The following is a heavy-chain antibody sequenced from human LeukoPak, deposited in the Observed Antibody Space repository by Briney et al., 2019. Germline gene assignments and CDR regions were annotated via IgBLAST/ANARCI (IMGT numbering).Heavy chain of an antibody. CDR1: GFTFSSYA. CDR2: ISYDGSNK. CDR3: ARGGTYTAMVKVSPLDAFDI. J-gene: IGHJ3*02. D-gene: IGHD5-18*01. Sequence: GGSLRLSCAASGFTFSSYAMHWVRQAPGKGLEWVAVISYDGSNKYYADSVKGRFTISRDNSKNTLYLQMNSLRAEDTAVYYCARGGTYTAMVKVSPLDAFDIWGQGTMVTVSS. V-gene: IGHV3-30-3*01.